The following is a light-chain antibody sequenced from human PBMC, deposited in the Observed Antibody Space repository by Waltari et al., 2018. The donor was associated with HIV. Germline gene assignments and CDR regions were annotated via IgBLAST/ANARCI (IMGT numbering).Light chain of an antibody. CDR2: GAS. J-gene: IGKJ2*01. V-gene: IGKV1-27*01. CDR1: QGISKS. Sequence: DIQMTQSPSSLSASVGDRVTITCRASQGISKSLAWYQQKPGKVPELLIYGASTLQSGGPSRFSGSGSGTDFTLTIRRLQPEDVATYYCQKSNSAPPYTFGQGTKLEIK. CDR3: QKSNSAPPYT.